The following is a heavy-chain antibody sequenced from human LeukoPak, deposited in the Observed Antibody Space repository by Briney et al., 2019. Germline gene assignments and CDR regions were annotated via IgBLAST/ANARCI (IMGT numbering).Heavy chain of an antibody. D-gene: IGHD3-22*01. Sequence: WVRQAPGKGLEWIGYIYYSGSTYYNPSLKSRVTISVDTSKNQFSLKLSSVTAADTAVYYCARVDSSGTWYFDLWGRGTLVTVSS. V-gene: IGHV4-30-4*08. CDR2: IYYSGST. CDR3: ARVDSSGTWYFDL. J-gene: IGHJ2*01.